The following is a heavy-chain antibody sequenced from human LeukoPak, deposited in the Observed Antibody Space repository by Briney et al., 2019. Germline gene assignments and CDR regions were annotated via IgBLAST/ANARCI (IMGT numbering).Heavy chain of an antibody. D-gene: IGHD3-22*01. J-gene: IGHJ1*01. V-gene: IGHV3-15*01. CDR1: GGSFSGYY. Sequence: ETLSLTCAVYGGSFSGYYWSWVRQAPGKGLEWLGRIKRETDGGTIDYAAPVKGRFTISRDDSRNTLYLQMDSLKIEDTAVYYCTTDRYYDNSELQFQHWGQGTLVTVSS. CDR3: TTDRYYDNSELQFQH. CDR2: IKRETDGGTI.